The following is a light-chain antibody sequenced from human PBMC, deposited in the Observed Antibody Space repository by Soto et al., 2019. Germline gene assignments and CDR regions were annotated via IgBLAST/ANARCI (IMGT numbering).Light chain of an antibody. CDR3: QQYNSYGT. CDR1: QNINKW. CDR2: DAS. V-gene: IGKV1-5*01. J-gene: IGKJ1*01. Sequence: DIQMTQSPSTLSASVGDRVVITCRASQNINKWLAWYQQKPGKAPKFLIYDASTLETGVPSRFSGSGSGTEFTLTISSLQPDDFATYYCQQYNSYGTFGQGTKVDIK.